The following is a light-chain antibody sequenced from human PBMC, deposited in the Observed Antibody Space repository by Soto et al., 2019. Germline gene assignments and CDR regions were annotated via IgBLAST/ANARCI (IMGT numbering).Light chain of an antibody. CDR3: SSYAGNNNVV. CDR1: SSDVGGYNY. CDR2: EVT. Sequence: QCALTQPPSASGSPGQSVTISWTGTSSDVGGYNYVSWYQQHPGKAPKLMIYEVTKRPSGVPDRFSGSKSGNTASLTVSGLQAEDEAAYYCSSYAGNNNVVFGGGTKVTVL. J-gene: IGLJ2*01. V-gene: IGLV2-8*01.